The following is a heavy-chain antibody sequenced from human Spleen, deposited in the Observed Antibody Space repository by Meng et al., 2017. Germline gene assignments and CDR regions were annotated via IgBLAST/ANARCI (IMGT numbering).Heavy chain of an antibody. CDR2: ISGSGVST. CDR1: GFTFSNAW. CDR3: AKDREGTTADYFDY. J-gene: IGHJ4*02. D-gene: IGHD1-1*01. Sequence: GESLKISCAASGFTFSNAWMTWVRQAPGKGLEWVSAISGSGVSTYYADSVKGRFTISRDNSKNTLYLQMNSLRAEDTAVYYCAKDREGTTADYFDYWGQGTRVTVSS. V-gene: IGHV3-23*01.